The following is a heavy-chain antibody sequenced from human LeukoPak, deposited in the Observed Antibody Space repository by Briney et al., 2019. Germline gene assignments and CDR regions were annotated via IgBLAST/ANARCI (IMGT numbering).Heavy chain of an antibody. D-gene: IGHD6-13*01. CDR3: ARGGIAAFHFDY. CDR1: GGSISTYY. J-gene: IGHJ4*02. CDR2: IYYSGST. V-gene: IGHV4-59*01. Sequence: NSSETLSLTCTVSGGSISTYYWSWIRQPPGKGLEWIGYIYYSGSTNYNPSLKSRVTMSVDTSKNQFSLKLSSVTAADTAVYYCARGGIAAFHFDYWGQGTLVTVSS.